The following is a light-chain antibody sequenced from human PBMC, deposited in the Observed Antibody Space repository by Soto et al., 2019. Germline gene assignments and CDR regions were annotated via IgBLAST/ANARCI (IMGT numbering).Light chain of an antibody. CDR2: GAS. CDR3: QQYGSYRGLT. Sequence: EIVLTQSPGTLSLSPGERATLSCRASQSVSSSYLAWYQQKPGQAPRLLIYGASSRATGIPDRFSGSGSGTDVTLSISRLEPEDFAVYYGQQYGSYRGLTFGGGTKVEIK. CDR1: QSVSSSY. V-gene: IGKV3-20*01. J-gene: IGKJ4*01.